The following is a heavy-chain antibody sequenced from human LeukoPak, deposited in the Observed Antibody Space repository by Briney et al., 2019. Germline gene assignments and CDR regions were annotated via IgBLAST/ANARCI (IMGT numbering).Heavy chain of an antibody. CDR1: GGSISGSSYY. Sequence: PSETLSLTCTVSGGSISGSSYYWGWIRQPPGKGLEWIGSIYYSGSTYYNPSLKSRVTISVDTSKNQFSLKLSSVTAADTAVYYCARRARGYSYGYFSYYYYMDVWGKGTTVTISS. CDR3: ARRARGYSYGYFSYYYYMDV. CDR2: IYYSGST. D-gene: IGHD5-18*01. V-gene: IGHV4-39*01. J-gene: IGHJ6*03.